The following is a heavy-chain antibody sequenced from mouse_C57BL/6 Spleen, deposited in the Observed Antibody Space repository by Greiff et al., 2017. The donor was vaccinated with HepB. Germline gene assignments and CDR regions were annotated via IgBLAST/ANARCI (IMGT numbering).Heavy chain of an antibody. J-gene: IGHJ2*01. CDR3: ARRRYFDY. Sequence: EVQLQQSGPELVKPGASVKISCKASGYTFTDYYMNWVKQSHGKSLEWIGDINPKNGGTSYNQKFKGKATLTVDKSSSTAYMELRSLTSEDSAVYYCARRRYFDYWGQGTTLTVSS. CDR1: GYTFTDYY. V-gene: IGHV1-26*01. CDR2: INPKNGGT.